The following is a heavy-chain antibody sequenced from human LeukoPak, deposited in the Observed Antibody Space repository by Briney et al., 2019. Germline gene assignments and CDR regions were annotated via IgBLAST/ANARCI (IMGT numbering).Heavy chain of an antibody. CDR1: GFTFSSYN. CDR2: ISTRGSYI. Sequence: GGSLRLSCAASGFTFSSYNMNWVRQAPGKGLEWVSSISTRGSYIYYADSVKGRFTISRDNAKNSLYLQTNSLRADDTAVYYCARAEVLLWFGESPGAEHLQHWGQGTLVTVSS. J-gene: IGHJ1*01. CDR3: ARAEVLLWFGESPGAEHLQH. D-gene: IGHD3-10*01. V-gene: IGHV3-21*01.